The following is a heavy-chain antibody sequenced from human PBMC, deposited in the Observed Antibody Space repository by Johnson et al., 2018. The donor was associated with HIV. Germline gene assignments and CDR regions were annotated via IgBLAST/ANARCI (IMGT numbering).Heavy chain of an antibody. V-gene: IGHV3-11*04. Sequence: QVQLVESGGGLVKPGGSLRLSCAASGFTFSDYYMSWVRQAPGKGLEWVAHISSGGSSIYYEDSVKGRFTISRDNPKNTLYRHMNSLRAEDTAVYYCARVWGASDIWGQGTMVTVSS. CDR1: GFTFSDYY. D-gene: IGHD3-16*01. J-gene: IGHJ3*02. CDR3: ARVWGASDI. CDR2: ISSGGSSI.